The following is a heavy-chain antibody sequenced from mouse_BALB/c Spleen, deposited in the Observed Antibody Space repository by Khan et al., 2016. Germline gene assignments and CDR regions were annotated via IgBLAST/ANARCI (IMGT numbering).Heavy chain of an antibody. D-gene: IGHD2-10*02. V-gene: IGHV5-17*02. CDR3: ARSPRYGNYAMDY. CDR2: ISSGSSTI. Sequence: EVELVESGGGLVQPGGSRKLSCAASGFTFSSFGMHWVRQAPEKGLEWVAYISSGSSTIYYADTVKGRFTISRDNPKNTLFLQMTSLRSEDTAMYYCARSPRYGNYAMDYWGQGTSVTVSS. J-gene: IGHJ4*01. CDR1: GFTFSSFG.